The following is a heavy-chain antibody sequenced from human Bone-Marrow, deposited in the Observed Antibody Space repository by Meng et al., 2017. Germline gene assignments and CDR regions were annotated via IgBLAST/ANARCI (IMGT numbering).Heavy chain of an antibody. Sequence: GESLKISCAASGFTFSSYSMNWVRPAPGKGLEWVSSISSSSSYIYYADSVKGRFTISRDNAKNSLYLQMNSLRAEDTAVYYWAVGRGDEHIAVAARFQHWGQGTLVTVSS. D-gene: IGHD6-19*01. CDR1: GFTFSSYS. V-gene: IGHV3-21*04. J-gene: IGHJ1*01. CDR2: ISSSSSYI. CDR3: AVGRGDEHIAVAARFQH.